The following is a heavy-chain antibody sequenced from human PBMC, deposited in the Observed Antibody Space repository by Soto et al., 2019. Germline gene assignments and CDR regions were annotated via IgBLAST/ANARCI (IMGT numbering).Heavy chain of an antibody. CDR1: GFTFSSYA. CDR2: ISGSGGST. J-gene: IGHJ4*02. V-gene: IGHV3-23*01. Sequence: GESLKISCAASGFTFSSYAMSWVRQAPGKGLEWVSAISGSGGSTYYADSVKGRFTISRDNSKNTLYLQMNSLRAEDTAVYYCAKSPYYYDSSGYYNEGYWGQGTLVTVSS. D-gene: IGHD3-22*01. CDR3: AKSPYYYDSSGYYNEGY.